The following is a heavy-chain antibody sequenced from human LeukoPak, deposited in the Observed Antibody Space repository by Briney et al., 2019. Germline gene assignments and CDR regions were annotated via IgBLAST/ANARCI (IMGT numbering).Heavy chain of an antibody. J-gene: IGHJ6*03. V-gene: IGHV3-20*04. CDR2: INWNGGST. CDR3: AREHDFHYYMDV. Sequence: GGSLRLSCVVSGITLSNYAMSWVRQAPGKGLEWVSGINWNGGSTGYADSVKGRFTISRDNAKNSLYLQMNSLRAEDTALYYCAREHDFHYYMDVWGKGTTVTVSS. D-gene: IGHD3-3*01. CDR1: GITLSNYA.